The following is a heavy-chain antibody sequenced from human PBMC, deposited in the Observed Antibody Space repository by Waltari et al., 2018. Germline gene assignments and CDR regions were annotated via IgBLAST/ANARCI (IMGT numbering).Heavy chain of an antibody. CDR3: VRDSSGTY. D-gene: IGHD3-22*01. Sequence: EVQLVESGGGLVQPGGSLRRSCAASGFAFSNNWMYWVRQTPGKGLVWVSGINSDGSSTSYADSVKGRVTISRDNAKNTLYLQMNSLRAEDTAVYYCVRDSSGTYWGQGTQVTVSS. CDR2: INSDGSST. V-gene: IGHV3-74*01. CDR1: GFAFSNNW. J-gene: IGHJ4*02.